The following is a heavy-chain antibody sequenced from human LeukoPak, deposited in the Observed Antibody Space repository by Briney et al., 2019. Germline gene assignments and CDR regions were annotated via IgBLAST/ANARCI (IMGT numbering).Heavy chain of an antibody. D-gene: IGHD3-10*01. CDR1: GFPLSSYW. J-gene: IGHJ4*02. Sequence: PGGPLTLSCAASGFPLSSYWMSWVRQAPGKGLEWVANIKQGGSEKYYVDSVKGRFTISRDNDKNSMYLQMTTLRVEDTAVYHRARGGSRRFEYWGQGTLVTVSS. V-gene: IGHV3-7*01. CDR2: IKQGGSEK. CDR3: ARGGSRRFEY.